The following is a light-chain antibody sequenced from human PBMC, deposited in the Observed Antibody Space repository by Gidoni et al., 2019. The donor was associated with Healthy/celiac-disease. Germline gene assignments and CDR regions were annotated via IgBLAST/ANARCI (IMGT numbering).Light chain of an antibody. Sequence: QSVLPQPPSASGTPGQRVTTACSGRSSNIGSNTVNWYQQLPGTAPKLLIHSNNQRPSGVPDRFSGSKSGTSASLAISGLQSEDEADYYCAAWDDSLNGLYVFGTGTKVTVL. CDR3: AAWDDSLNGLYV. J-gene: IGLJ1*01. CDR2: SNN. CDR1: SSNIGSNT. V-gene: IGLV1-44*01.